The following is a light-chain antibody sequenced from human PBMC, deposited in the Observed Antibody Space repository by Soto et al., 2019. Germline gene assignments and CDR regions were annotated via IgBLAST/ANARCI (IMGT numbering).Light chain of an antibody. J-gene: IGKJ1*01. V-gene: IGKV3-15*01. CDR2: GAS. CDR1: QSVSSN. CDR3: QQYNSYSPWT. Sequence: EIVMTQSPATLSVSPGERATLSCRASQSVSSNLAWYQQKPGQAPRLLIYGASTRATGIPARFSGSGSGTDFTLTINSLQSEDYAVYYCQQYNSYSPWTFGQGTKVEIK.